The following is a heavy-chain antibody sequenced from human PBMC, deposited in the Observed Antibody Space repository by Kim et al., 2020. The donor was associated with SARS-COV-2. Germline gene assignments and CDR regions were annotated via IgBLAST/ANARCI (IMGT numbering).Heavy chain of an antibody. CDR3: ARHDLLWNYDSSSQFDY. V-gene: IGHV5-51*01. Sequence: GESLKISCKGSGYSFTSYWIGWVRQMPGKGLEWMGIIYPGDSDTRYSPSFQGQVTISADKSISTAYLQWSSLKASDTAMYYCARHDLLWNYDSSSQFDYWGQGTLVTVSS. D-gene: IGHD3-22*01. J-gene: IGHJ4*02. CDR1: GYSFTSYW. CDR2: IYPGDSDT.